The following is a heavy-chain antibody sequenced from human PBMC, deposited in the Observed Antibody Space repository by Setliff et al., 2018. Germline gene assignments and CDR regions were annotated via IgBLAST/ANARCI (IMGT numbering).Heavy chain of an antibody. V-gene: IGHV3-21*01. J-gene: IGHJ4*02. CDR1: GFTFSSYS. D-gene: IGHD3-22*01. CDR3: ARDEDYFDTSGYPDN. CDR2: ISKSSSYI. Sequence: PGGSLRLSCAASGFTFSSYSMIWVRQAPGKGLEWVSSISKSSSYIYYADSVKGRFAVSRDNTDNSLYLQMNSLRAEDTAVYYCARDEDYFDTSGYPDNWGQGTLVTVSS.